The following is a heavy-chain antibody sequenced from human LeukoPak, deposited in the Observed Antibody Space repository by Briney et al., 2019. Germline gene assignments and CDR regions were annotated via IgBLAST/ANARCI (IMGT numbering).Heavy chain of an antibody. J-gene: IGHJ4*02. CDR1: GGSFSGYY. CDR3: ARHGLITMVRGPFPRPGFDY. D-gene: IGHD3-10*01. V-gene: IGHV4-34*01. Sequence: PSETLSLTCAVYGGSFSGYYWSWIRQPPGKGLEWIGEISHSGSTNYNPSLKSRVTISVDTSKNQFSLKLSSVTAADTAVYYCARHGLITMVRGPFPRPGFDYWGQGTLVTVSS. CDR2: ISHSGST.